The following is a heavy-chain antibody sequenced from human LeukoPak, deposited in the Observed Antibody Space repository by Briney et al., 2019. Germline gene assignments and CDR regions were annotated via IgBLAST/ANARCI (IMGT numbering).Heavy chain of an antibody. J-gene: IGHJ4*02. CDR1: GFTFSNYW. V-gene: IGHV3-7*01. Sequence: GGSLRLSCAASGFTFSNYWMTWVRQAPGKGLEWVADIKEDGSEKYYVDSVKGRFTISRDNAKNSLFLQMNSLRAEDTALYYCARDESGPAYWGQGTLVTVSS. D-gene: IGHD3-3*01. CDR2: IKEDGSEK. CDR3: ARDESGPAY.